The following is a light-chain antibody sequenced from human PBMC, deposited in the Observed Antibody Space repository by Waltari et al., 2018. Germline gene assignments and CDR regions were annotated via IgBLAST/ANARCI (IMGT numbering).Light chain of an antibody. V-gene: IGKV1-27*01. CDR1: QGISDY. CDR3: QKYNNDPFT. Sequence: DIQMTQSPPSMSASIGARVSTTHRASQGISDYLAWYQQKPGKVPELLIYGSSILQSGVPPRFSGSGSGTEFTLTIISLQPEDVATYYCQKYNNDPFTFGPGTKVDI. CDR2: GSS. J-gene: IGKJ3*01.